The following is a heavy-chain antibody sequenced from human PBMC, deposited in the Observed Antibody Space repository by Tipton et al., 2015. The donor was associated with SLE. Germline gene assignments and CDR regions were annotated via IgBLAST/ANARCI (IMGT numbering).Heavy chain of an antibody. J-gene: IGHJ3*02. CDR1: GGSISSYY. Sequence: TLSLTCTVSGGSISSYYWSWIRQPPGKGLEWIGSIYYSGSTYYNPSLKSRVTISVDTSKNQFSLKLSSVTAADTAVYYCATPRYYDFWNGAFDIWGQGTMVTVSS. D-gene: IGHD3-3*01. CDR3: ATPRYYDFWNGAFDI. V-gene: IGHV4-59*05. CDR2: IYYSGST.